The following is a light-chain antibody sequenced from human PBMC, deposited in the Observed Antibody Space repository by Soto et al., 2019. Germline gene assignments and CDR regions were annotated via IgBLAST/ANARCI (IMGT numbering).Light chain of an antibody. Sequence: QSALTQPPSASGSPGQSVTLSCTGTSSDVGGYNYVSWYQQHPGKAPKLMSYEVSKRPSGVPDRFSGSKAGNTASLTVAGVQDEDEADYYCSSYAGSNNVVFGGGTKLTVL. CDR3: SSYAGSNNVV. CDR2: EVS. CDR1: SSDVGGYNY. V-gene: IGLV2-8*01. J-gene: IGLJ2*01.